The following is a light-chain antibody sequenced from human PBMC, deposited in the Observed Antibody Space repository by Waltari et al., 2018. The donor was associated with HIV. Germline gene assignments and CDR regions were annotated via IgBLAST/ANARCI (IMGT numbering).Light chain of an antibody. V-gene: IGLV2-23*02. CDR3: CSYAGSSILV. Sequence: QSALTQPASVSGSPGQSITISCTGTNSDVGRSDYVSWYHKHPGKAPQLILYDVSKRPSGVSSRFSGSKSGNTASLTISGLQADDEANYYCCSYAGSSILVFGGGTKLTVL. J-gene: IGLJ2*01. CDR1: NSDVGRSDY. CDR2: DVS.